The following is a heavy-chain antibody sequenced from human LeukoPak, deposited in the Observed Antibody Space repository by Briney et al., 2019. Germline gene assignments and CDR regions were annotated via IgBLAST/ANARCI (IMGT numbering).Heavy chain of an antibody. CDR2: INHNSGGT. Sequence: ASVTVSFKASGYTFTVYYKHWVRQPPGRGLGWVGWINHNSGGTNNAQKFQGRVTMTRDTSISTAYMELSRLRSDDTAVYYCAAYLEPHDAFDIWGQGTMVTVSS. V-gene: IGHV1-2*02. CDR3: AAYLEPHDAFDI. J-gene: IGHJ3*02. CDR1: GYTFTVYY. D-gene: IGHD1-20*01.